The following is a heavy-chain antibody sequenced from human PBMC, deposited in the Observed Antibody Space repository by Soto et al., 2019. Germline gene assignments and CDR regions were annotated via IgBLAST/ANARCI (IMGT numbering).Heavy chain of an antibody. CDR1: GFSLSNSRMG. J-gene: IGHJ4*02. V-gene: IGHV2-26*01. D-gene: IGHD3-16*01. CDR2: IFSNDEK. Sequence: QVTLKESGPVLVKPTETLTLTCTVSGFSLSNSRMGVSWIRQPPGKALEWLAHIFSNDEKSYSTSLKSRLTISKDTSKSQVVLAMSNMDPVDTATYFCARIRKDDYLWGSVYYFDYWGQGTLVTVSS. CDR3: ARIRKDDYLWGSVYYFDY.